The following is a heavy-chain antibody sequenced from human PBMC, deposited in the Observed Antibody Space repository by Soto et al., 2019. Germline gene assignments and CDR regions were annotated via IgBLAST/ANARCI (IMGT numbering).Heavy chain of an antibody. D-gene: IGHD2-21*02. V-gene: IGHV2-5*02. CDR2: VYWDDDK. CDR1: GFALTSIGEG. Sequence: QITLKESGPTLVKPTQTLTLTCTFSGFALTSIGEGVGWIRQPPGKALEWLALVYWDDDKRYNPSLRSRLTIPKDTSKKQVVLTMTNMDPVDTATYYCVQSRCGGDCLTFYSSHAYYGLDVWGQGTTVTVSS. J-gene: IGHJ6*02. CDR3: VQSRCGGDCLTFYSSHAYYGLDV.